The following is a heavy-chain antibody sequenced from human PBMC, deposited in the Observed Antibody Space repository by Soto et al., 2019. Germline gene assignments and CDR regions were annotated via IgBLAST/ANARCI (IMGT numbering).Heavy chain of an antibody. CDR1: GDFVSESS. D-gene: IGHD3-16*01. CDR2: INHVGGT. V-gene: IGHV4-34*01. Sequence: DSLSLNYAVYGDFVSESSWNRIRQAPGKVLEWIGEINHVGGTNYNPSLKSRVTMSVDTSQNQFSLRLISVTAADTAMYFCVRIRYQLPSSVLWLDPWGQGTPVTVSS. CDR3: VRIRYQLPSSVLWLDP. J-gene: IGHJ5*02.